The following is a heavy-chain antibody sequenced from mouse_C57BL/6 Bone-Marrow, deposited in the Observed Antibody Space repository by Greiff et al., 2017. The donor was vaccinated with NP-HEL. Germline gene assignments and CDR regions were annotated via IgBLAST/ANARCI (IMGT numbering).Heavy chain of an antibody. V-gene: IGHV1-64*01. Sequence: QVQLQQPGAELVKPGASVKLSCKASGYTFTSYWMHWVKQRTGQGLEWIGMIHPNSGSTNYNEKFKSKATLTVDKSSSTAYMQLSSLTSEDSAVYYCARYGSSYLYAMDYWGQGTSVTVSS. D-gene: IGHD1-1*01. J-gene: IGHJ4*01. CDR1: GYTFTSYW. CDR2: IHPNSGST. CDR3: ARYGSSYLYAMDY.